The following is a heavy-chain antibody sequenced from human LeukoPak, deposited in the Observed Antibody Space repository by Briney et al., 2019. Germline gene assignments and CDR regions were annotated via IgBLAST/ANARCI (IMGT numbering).Heavy chain of an antibody. CDR3: ARSRIRGVSEHFDY. J-gene: IGHJ4*02. Sequence: SETLSLTCTASGGSISSYYWSWIRQPPGKGLEWIGYIYYSGSTNYNPSLKSRVTISADTSKNQFSLKLSSVTAADTAVYYCARSRIRGVSEHFDYWGQGTLVTVSS. CDR1: GGSISSYY. V-gene: IGHV4-59*01. CDR2: IYYSGST. D-gene: IGHD3-10*01.